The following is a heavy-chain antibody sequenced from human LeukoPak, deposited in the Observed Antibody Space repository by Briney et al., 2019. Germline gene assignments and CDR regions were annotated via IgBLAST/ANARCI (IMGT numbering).Heavy chain of an antibody. J-gene: IGHJ4*02. CDR3: ARESTNLLWFGESPSDY. CDR2: ISGSGDDT. D-gene: IGHD3-10*01. CDR1: GFTFSIYA. Sequence: QPGGSLRLSCAASGFTFSIYAMTWVRQAPGKGLEWVSIISGSGDDTYYADSVKGRFTISRDNSKNTLYLQMNNLRAEDTAVYYCARESTNLLWFGESPSDYWGQGTLVTVSS. V-gene: IGHV3-23*01.